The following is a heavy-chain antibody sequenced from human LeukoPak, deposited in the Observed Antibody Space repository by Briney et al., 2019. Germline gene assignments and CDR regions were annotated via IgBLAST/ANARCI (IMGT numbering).Heavy chain of an antibody. J-gene: IGHJ4*02. Sequence: GGSLRLSCAASGFTFSSYSMNWVRQAPGKGLEWVSSISSSSSYIYYADSVKGRFTISRDNAKNSLYLQMNSLRAEDTAVYYCARVVAKDYDSSGYYPIYWGQGTLVTVSP. CDR3: ARVVAKDYDSSGYYPIY. V-gene: IGHV3-21*01. CDR1: GFTFSSYS. CDR2: ISSSSSYI. D-gene: IGHD3-22*01.